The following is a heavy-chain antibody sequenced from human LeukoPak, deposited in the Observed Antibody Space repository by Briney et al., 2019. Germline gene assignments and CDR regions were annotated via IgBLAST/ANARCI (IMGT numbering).Heavy chain of an antibody. CDR1: GGTFSSYA. CDR2: IIPIFGAA. D-gene: IGHD3-10*01. CDR3: ARGRYYYGSGSSRYYYYYMDV. J-gene: IGHJ6*03. V-gene: IGHV1-69*13. Sequence: ASVKVSCKASGGTFSSYAISWVRQAPGQGLEWMGGIIPIFGAANYAQKFQGRVTITADESTSTAYMELSSLRSEDTAVYYCARGRYYYGSGSSRYYYYYMDVWGKGTTVTVSS.